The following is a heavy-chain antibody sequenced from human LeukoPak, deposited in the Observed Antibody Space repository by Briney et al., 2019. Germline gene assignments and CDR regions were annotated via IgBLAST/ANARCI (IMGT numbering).Heavy chain of an antibody. CDR3: AAGGLDTAIFDY. D-gene: IGHD5-18*01. CDR2: IIPIFGTA. CDR1: GGTFSSYA. V-gene: IGHV1-69*05. Sequence: ASVKVSCKASGGTFSSYAISWVRQAPGQRLEWMGRIIPIFGTANYAQKFQGRVTITTDESTSTAYMELSSLRSEDTAVYYCAAGGLDTAIFDYWGQGTLVTVSS. J-gene: IGHJ4*02.